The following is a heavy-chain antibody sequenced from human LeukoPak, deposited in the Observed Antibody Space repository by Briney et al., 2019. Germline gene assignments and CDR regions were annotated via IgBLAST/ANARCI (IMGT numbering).Heavy chain of an antibody. Sequence: GASVKVSCKASGYTFTAYAISWVRQAPGQGLEWMGGVIPIVGTANYAQKFQGRVTITADESTSTAYMELSSLRSEDTAVYYCASFGEEWFGEFYSEYYYYMDVWGKGTTVTVSS. CDR2: VIPIVGTA. J-gene: IGHJ6*03. CDR3: ASFGEEWFGEFYSEYYYYMDV. V-gene: IGHV1-69*13. CDR1: GYTFTAYA. D-gene: IGHD3-10*01.